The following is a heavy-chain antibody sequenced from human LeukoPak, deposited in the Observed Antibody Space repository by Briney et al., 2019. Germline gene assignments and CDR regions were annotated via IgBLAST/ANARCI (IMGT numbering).Heavy chain of an antibody. CDR2: ISYDGSNK. Sequence: GRSLRLSCAASGFTFSSYAMHWVRQAPGKGLEGVAVISYDGSNKYHADSAKGRFTISSNNSNNTLYLQMNSLSAEDTAVSYCARDRSSSHERWFDPWGQGTPVTVSS. J-gene: IGHJ5*02. CDR3: ARDRSSSHERWFDP. V-gene: IGHV3-30*04. D-gene: IGHD6-13*01. CDR1: GFTFSSYA.